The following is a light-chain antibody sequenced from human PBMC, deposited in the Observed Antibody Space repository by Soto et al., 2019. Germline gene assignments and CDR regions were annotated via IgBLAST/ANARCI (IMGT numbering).Light chain of an antibody. Sequence: DIVMTQSPDSLAVSLGERATINCKSSQSVLYSSNNKNYLAWYQQKPRQPPKLLIYWASTRESGVPDRFSGSGSGKNFSLTISSLQAEEVAFYYCQQYYTTSGTFGQGTKLEIK. CDR2: WAS. CDR1: QSVLYSSNNKNY. V-gene: IGKV4-1*01. CDR3: QQYYTTSGT. J-gene: IGKJ2*02.